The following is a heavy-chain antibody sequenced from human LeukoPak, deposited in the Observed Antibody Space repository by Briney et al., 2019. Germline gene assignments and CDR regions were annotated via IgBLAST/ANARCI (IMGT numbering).Heavy chain of an antibody. J-gene: IGHJ4*02. CDR3: ARDDYGDYAPFSCYFDY. CDR2: ISSSSTYI. CDR1: GFTFSTYS. D-gene: IGHD4-17*01. Sequence: GGSLRLSCAASGFTFSTYSMNWVRQAPGKGLEWVSSISSSSTYIYYADSVKGRFTISRDNAKNSLYLQMNSLGAEDTAVYYCARDDYGDYAPFSCYFDYWGQGTLVTVSS. V-gene: IGHV3-21*01.